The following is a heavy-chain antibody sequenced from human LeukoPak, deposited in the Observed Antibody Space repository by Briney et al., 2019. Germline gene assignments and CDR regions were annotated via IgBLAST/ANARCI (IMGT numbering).Heavy chain of an antibody. D-gene: IGHD2-2*02. CDR2: IYYSGST. Sequence: SETLSLTCTVSGGSISSYYWSWIRQPPGKGLEWIGYIYYSGSTNYNPSLKSRVTISVDTSKNQFSLKLSSETAADTAVYYCARDLRDCSSTSCYMDHDAFDIWGQGTMVTVSS. CDR1: GGSISSYY. CDR3: ARDLRDCSSTSCYMDHDAFDI. J-gene: IGHJ3*02. V-gene: IGHV4-59*01.